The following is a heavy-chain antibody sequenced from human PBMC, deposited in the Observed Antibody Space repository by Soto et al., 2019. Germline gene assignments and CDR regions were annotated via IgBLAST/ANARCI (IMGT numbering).Heavy chain of an antibody. CDR2: ISGSGGST. J-gene: IGHJ4*02. V-gene: IGHV3-23*01. CDR3: AKNMRPATKSNIYFDY. CDR1: GFTFTTYA. Sequence: EVQLLESGGGLVQPGGSLRLSCAASGFTFTTYAMSWVRQAPGKGLEWVSSISGSGGSTYYADSVKGRFTISRDNSENTLYLQMNSLRAEDTAVYYCAKNMRPATKSNIYFDYWGQGTLVTVSS.